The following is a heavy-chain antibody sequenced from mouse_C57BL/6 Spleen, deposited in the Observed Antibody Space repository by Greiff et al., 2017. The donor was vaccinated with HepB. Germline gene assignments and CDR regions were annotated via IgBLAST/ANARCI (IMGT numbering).Heavy chain of an antibody. J-gene: IGHJ2*01. CDR1: GYTFTSYW. CDR2: IDPSDSYT. D-gene: IGHD4-1*01. Sequence: VQLQQPGAELVMPGASVKLSCKASGYTFTSYWMHWVKQRPGQGLEWIGEIDPSDSYTNYNQKFKGKSTLTVDKSSSTAYMQLSSLTSEDSAVYYCARGSNLYYFDYWGQGTTLTVSS. CDR3: ARGSNLYYFDY. V-gene: IGHV1-69*01.